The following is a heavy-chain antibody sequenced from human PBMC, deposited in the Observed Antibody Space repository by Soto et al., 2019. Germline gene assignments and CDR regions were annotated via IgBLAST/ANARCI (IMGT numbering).Heavy chain of an antibody. Sequence: GGSLRLSCTASGFTFSSYSMNWVRQAPGKGLEWVSYISSSSSTIYYADSVKGRFTISRDNAKNSLYLQMNSLRDEDTAVYYCARYCSSTSCYGMDVWRRGTTVTVSS. CDR3: ARYCSSTSCYGMDV. J-gene: IGHJ6*04. CDR2: ISSSSSTI. D-gene: IGHD2-2*01. CDR1: GFTFSSYS. V-gene: IGHV3-48*02.